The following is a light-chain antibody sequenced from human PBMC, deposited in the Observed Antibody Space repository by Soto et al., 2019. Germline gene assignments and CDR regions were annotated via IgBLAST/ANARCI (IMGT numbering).Light chain of an antibody. J-gene: IGLJ2*01. CDR1: SSDVGGYNY. V-gene: IGLV2-14*01. CDR3: SSYPSSSTYVV. Sequence: QSVLTQPASVSGSPGQSITISCTGTSSDVGGYNYVSWYQQHPGKAPKLMIYEVSNRPSGVSNRFSGSKSGNTASLTISGLQAEDEADYYCSSYPSSSTYVVFGGGTKLTVL. CDR2: EVS.